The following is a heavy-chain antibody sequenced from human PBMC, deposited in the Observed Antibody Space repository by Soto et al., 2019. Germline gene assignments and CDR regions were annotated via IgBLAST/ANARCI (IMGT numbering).Heavy chain of an antibody. CDR1: GGSLSYRY. CDR2: TYYSGST. CDR3: ARTIDYGYMDV. D-gene: IGHD3-16*01. J-gene: IGHJ6*03. V-gene: IGHV4-59*11. Sequence: QVQLQESGPGLVNPSETLSLTCIVSGGSLSYRYWSWIRQPPGKELEWIAYTYYSGSTNYSPSLRNRLTVSVDTAKTQFSLKLTSVTAAETATYYCARTIDYGYMDVWGKGTTVTVSS.